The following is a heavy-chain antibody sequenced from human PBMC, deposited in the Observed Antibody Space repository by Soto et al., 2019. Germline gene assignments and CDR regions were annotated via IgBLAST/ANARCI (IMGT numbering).Heavy chain of an antibody. J-gene: IGHJ4*02. V-gene: IGHV4-31*03. Sequence: QVQLQESGPGLVKPSQTLSLTCTVSGGSISSGGTGSYWTWIRQLPGKGLEWIGYIYYTGNTYYIXSXKCXPTISIDTSENQFSLKPPSVTAADTAVYFCASGHDAYKVRYWGQGTLVTVSS. CDR2: IYYTGNT. D-gene: IGHD1-1*01. CDR1: GGSISSGGTGSY. CDR3: ASGHDAYKVRY.